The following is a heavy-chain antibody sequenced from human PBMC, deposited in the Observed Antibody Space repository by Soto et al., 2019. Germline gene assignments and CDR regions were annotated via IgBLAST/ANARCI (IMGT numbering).Heavy chain of an antibody. CDR1: GGSISSYY. J-gene: IGHJ5*02. CDR2: IYYSGST. D-gene: IGHD3-10*01. V-gene: IGHV4-59*08. CDR3: ARLNAPMVRGVITFRFDP. Sequence: SETLSLTCTVSGGSISSYYWSWIRQPPGKGLEWIGYIYYSGSTNYNPSLKSRVTISVDTSKNQFSLKLSSVTAADTAVYYCARLNAPMVRGVITFRFDPWGQGTLVTVSS.